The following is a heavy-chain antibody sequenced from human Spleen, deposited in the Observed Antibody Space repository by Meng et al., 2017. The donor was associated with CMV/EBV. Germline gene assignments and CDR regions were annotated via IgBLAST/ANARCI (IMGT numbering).Heavy chain of an antibody. CDR3: DYEGIYYFDY. V-gene: IGHV1-18*03. J-gene: IGHJ4*02. D-gene: IGHD4-17*01. CDR2: ISAYNDNT. CDR1: GYTFTRSG. Sequence: ASVKVSCKASGYTFTRSGISWVRQAPGQGLEWMGWISAYNDNTNYAQKFQGRVTMTRDTSTSTAYMELSSQRSEDIDADYGDYEGIYYFDYWGQGTLVTVSS.